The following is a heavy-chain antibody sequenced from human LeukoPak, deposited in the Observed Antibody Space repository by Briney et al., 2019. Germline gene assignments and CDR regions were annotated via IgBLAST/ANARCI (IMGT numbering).Heavy chain of an antibody. CDR1: GFTFSNNA. J-gene: IGHJ4*02. CDR3: AEANYYDSSGYYENLDY. Sequence: RTGGSLRLSCAASGFTFSNNAMSWVRQAPGKGLEWVSAISGSGGSTYYADSVKGRFTISRDNSKNTLYLQMNSLRAEDTAVYYCAEANYYDSSGYYENLDYWGQGTLVTVSS. CDR2: ISGSGGST. D-gene: IGHD3-22*01. V-gene: IGHV3-23*01.